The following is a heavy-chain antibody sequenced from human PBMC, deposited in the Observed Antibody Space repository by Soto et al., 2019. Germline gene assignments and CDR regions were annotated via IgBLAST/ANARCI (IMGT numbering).Heavy chain of an antibody. Sequence: ESGPTLVNPTQTLTLTFSFSGFSLSTSGVGVGWIRQPPGKALEWLALIYWDDDKRYSPSLKSRLTITKDTSKNQVVLTMTNMDPVDTATYYCATGTYYDFWSGYYTDSAVDYWGQGTLVTVSS. D-gene: IGHD3-3*01. CDR3: ATGTYYDFWSGYYTDSAVDY. CDR1: GFSLSTSGVG. J-gene: IGHJ4*02. CDR2: IYWDDDK. V-gene: IGHV2-5*02.